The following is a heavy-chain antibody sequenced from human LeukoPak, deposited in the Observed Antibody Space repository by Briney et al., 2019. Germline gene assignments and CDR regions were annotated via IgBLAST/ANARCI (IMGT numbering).Heavy chain of an antibody. CDR1: GYTFTSYY. CDR2: IIPIFGTA. Sequence: SMKVSCKASGYTFTSYYMHWVRQAPGQGLEWMGGIIPIFGTANYAQKFQGRVAITADESTSTAYMELSSLRSEDTAVYYCARGGQQLVQDWFDPWGQGTLVTVPS. CDR3: ARGGQQLVQDWFDP. D-gene: IGHD6-13*01. V-gene: IGHV1-69*13. J-gene: IGHJ5*02.